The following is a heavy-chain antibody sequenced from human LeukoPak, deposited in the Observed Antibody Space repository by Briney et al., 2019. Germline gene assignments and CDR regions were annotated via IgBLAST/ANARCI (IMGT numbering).Heavy chain of an antibody. CDR3: ARDVGYGDPWYFDY. V-gene: IGHV4-59*01. J-gene: IGHJ4*02. Sequence: SETLSLTCTVSVGSISIYYWSWIRQPPGKGLEWMGYIYYSGSTNYNPSLKSRVTISVDTSKNQFSLKLSSVTAADTAVYYCARDVGYGDPWYFDYWGQGTLVTVSS. CDR2: IYYSGST. D-gene: IGHD4-17*01. CDR1: VGSISIYY.